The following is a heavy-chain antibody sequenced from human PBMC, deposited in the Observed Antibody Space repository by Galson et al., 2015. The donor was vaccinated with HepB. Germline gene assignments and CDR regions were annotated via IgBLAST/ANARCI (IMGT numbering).Heavy chain of an antibody. CDR2: ITADNGNT. V-gene: IGHV1-3*01. D-gene: IGHD3-3*01. Sequence: SVKASCKASGYSFTTYAIHWVRQAPGQPPEWMGWITADNGNTKYSQKFQGRVTITRDTSANTAYMELTSLGSGDTAVYYCARGFWSGYCFDYWGQGTLVTVSS. CDR1: GYSFTTYA. CDR3: ARGFWSGYCFDY. J-gene: IGHJ4*02.